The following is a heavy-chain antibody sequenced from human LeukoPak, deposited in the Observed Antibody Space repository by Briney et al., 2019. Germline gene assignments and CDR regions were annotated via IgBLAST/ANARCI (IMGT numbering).Heavy chain of an antibody. J-gene: IGHJ4*02. D-gene: IGHD2-15*01. V-gene: IGHV4-59*01. Sequence: SETLSLTCTVSGGSISSYYWSWIRQPPGKGLEWIGYIYYSGSTNYNPSLKSRVTISVDTSKNQFSLKLSSVTAADTAVYYCARDRTRYSTFDYWGQGTLVTVSS. CDR3: ARDRTRYSTFDY. CDR2: IYYSGST. CDR1: GGSISSYY.